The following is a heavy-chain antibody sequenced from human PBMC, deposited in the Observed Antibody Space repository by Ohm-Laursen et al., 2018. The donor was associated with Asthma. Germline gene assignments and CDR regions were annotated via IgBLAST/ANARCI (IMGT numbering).Heavy chain of an antibody. V-gene: IGHV3-30-3*01. Sequence: SLRLSCTASGFTFRSYAMHWVRQAPGKGLEWVAVGGSYYDGGLKYYADSVKGRFTISRDNSKNTLYLQMNSLRAEDTAVYYCAKDRGSGWSDVDYWGQGTLVTVSS. CDR2: GGSYYDGGLK. CDR3: AKDRGSGWSDVDY. J-gene: IGHJ4*02. D-gene: IGHD6-19*01. CDR1: GFTFRSYA.